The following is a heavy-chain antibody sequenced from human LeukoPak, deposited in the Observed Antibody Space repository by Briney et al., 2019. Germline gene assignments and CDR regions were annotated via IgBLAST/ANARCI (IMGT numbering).Heavy chain of an antibody. CDR1: GGSISSYY. D-gene: IGHD1-26*01. CDR3: ARVYGGSSKGSLDY. V-gene: IGHV4-59*01. J-gene: IGHJ4*02. CDR2: IYYSGST. Sequence: SETLSLTCTVSGGSISSYYWSWIRQPPGKGLEWIGYIYYSGSTNYNPSLKSRVTISVDTSKNQFSLKLSSVTAADTAVYYCARVYGGSSKGSLDYWGQGTLVTVSS.